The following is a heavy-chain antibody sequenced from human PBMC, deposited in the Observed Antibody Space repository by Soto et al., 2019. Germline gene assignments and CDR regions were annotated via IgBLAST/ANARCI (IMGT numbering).Heavy chain of an antibody. CDR3: ARVGADLFYYFDY. V-gene: IGHV3-72*01. CDR1: GFTFSDHY. J-gene: IGHJ4*02. CDR2: TRNKANSYTT. Sequence: ESGGGLVQPGGSLRLSCAASGFTFSDHYMDWVRQAPGKGLEWVGRTRNKANSYTTEYAASVKGRFTISRDDSKNSLYLQMNSLKTEDTAVYYCARVGADLFYYFDYWGQGTLVTVSS. D-gene: IGHD3-10*01.